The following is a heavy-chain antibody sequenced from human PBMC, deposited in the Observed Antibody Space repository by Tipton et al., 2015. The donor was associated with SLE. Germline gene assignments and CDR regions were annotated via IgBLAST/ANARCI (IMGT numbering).Heavy chain of an antibody. CDR1: GGSFSGYY. CDR3: ARVYYLYYYMDV. CDR2: IYYSGST. V-gene: IGHV4-34*09. D-gene: IGHD3-22*01. J-gene: IGHJ6*03. Sequence: TLSLTCAVYGGSFSGYYWSWIRQPPGKGLEWIGYIYYSGSTYYNPSLKSRVTISVDTSKNQFSLKLSSVTAADTAVYYCARVYYLYYYMDVWGKGTTVTVSS.